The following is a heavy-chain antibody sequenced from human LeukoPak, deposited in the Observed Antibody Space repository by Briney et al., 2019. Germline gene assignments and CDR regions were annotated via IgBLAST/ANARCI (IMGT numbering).Heavy chain of an antibody. CDR3: ARGGFKYNYYDAMDV. Sequence: GGSLRLSCTSSTFTFSNYVMRWVRDAPGKGLMWVARIAGDGGSISYADSVKGRFTISRDNAKNTLYLQMNSQRAEDTAIYYCARGGFKYNYYDAMDVWGQGTTVTVSS. CDR1: TFTFSNYV. D-gene: IGHD2-15*01. CDR2: IAGDGGSI. J-gene: IGHJ6*02. V-gene: IGHV3-74*01.